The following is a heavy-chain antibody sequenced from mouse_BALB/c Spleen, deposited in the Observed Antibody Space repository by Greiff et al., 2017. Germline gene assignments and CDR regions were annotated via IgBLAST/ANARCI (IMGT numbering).Heavy chain of an antibody. V-gene: IGHV5-17*02. D-gene: IGHD2-4*01. Sequence: EVMLVESGGGLVQPGGSRKLSCAASGFTFSSFGMHWVRQAPEKGLEWVAYISSGSSTIYYADTVKGRFTISRDNPKNTLFLLMTSLRSEDMAMYYCARSYDYDDYAMDYWGKGTSVTVSS. CDR2: ISSGSSTI. J-gene: IGHJ4*01. CDR1: GFTFSSFG. CDR3: ARSYDYDDYAMDY.